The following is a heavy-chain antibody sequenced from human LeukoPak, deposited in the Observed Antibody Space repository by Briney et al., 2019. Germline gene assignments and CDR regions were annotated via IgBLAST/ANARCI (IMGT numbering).Heavy chain of an antibody. V-gene: IGHV3-30-3*01. J-gene: IGHJ4*02. D-gene: IGHD3-10*01. Sequence: GGSLRLSCAASGFSFSDYSMHWVRQAPGKGLEWVAIISYDGSNERYADSVKGRFTISRDNSKNTLYLQMNSLRTEDTAVYYCARDIPYYYGSGSGYFDYWGQGTLVTVSS. CDR3: ARDIPYYYGSGSGYFDY. CDR2: ISYDGSNE. CDR1: GFSFSDYS.